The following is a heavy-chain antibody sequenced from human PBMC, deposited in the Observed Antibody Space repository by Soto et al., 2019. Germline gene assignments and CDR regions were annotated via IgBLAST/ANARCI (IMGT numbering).Heavy chain of an antibody. CDR2: ISGSGGSI. CDR3: VKGYWKGDV. CDR1: GFTFSTYA. Sequence: EVQLLESGGGLVQPGGSLRLSCAASGFTFSTYAMNWVRQAPGNGLDWVSAISGSGGSIHYADSVKGRFTISRDNSKNTLYLQMNSLREEDTAVYHCVKGYWKGDVWGQGTTVTVSS. D-gene: IGHD1-1*01. J-gene: IGHJ6*02. V-gene: IGHV3-23*01.